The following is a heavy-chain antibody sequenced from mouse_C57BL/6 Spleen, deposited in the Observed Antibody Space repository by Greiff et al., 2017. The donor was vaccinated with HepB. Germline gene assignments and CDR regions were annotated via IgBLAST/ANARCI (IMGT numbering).Heavy chain of an antibody. CDR3: VSHTTVVAKDYAMDY. CDR2: IRSKSNNYAT. D-gene: IGHD1-1*01. J-gene: IGHJ4*01. V-gene: IGHV10-1*01. Sequence: EVKLMESGGGLVQPKGSLKLSCAASGFSFNTYAMNWVRQAPGKGLEWVARIRSKSNNYATYYADSVKDRFTISRDDSESMLYLQMNNLKTEDTAMYYCVSHTTVVAKDYAMDYWGQGTSVTVSS. CDR1: GFSFNTYA.